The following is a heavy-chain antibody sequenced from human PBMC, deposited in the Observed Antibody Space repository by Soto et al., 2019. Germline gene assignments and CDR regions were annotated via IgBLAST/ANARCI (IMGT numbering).Heavy chain of an antibody. Sequence: EVQLLESGGGSVQPGGSLRLSCAASGFTFSSYGMTFSSYAMTWVRQAPGKGLEWVSSISANGGTTYHADSVKGRFTISRDNSKNTLYLHMNSLRAEDTAVYYCAKVLITCSGGDCYYVAFDVWGQGTMVTVSS. CDR3: AKVLITCSGGDCYYVAFDV. V-gene: IGHV3-23*01. CDR1: GFTFSSYGMTFSSYA. J-gene: IGHJ3*01. CDR2: ISANGGTT. D-gene: IGHD2-15*01.